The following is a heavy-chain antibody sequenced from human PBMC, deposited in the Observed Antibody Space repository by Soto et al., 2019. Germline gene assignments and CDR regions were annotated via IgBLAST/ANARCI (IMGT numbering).Heavy chain of an antibody. J-gene: IGHJ3*01. D-gene: IGHD2-21*02. CDR2: MNPRSGNR. V-gene: IGHV1-8*01. CDR3: VREPTVTDEKNDAFDF. Sequence: QVQLVQSGAELKQPGASVKVSCKTSGYTFSNYDINWVRQATGQGLEWMGWMNPRSGNRGYAQKFQGRVTMTRDTSINTASMELTRLTSDDTAVYSCVREPTVTDEKNDAFDFWGQGTMVTVSP. CDR1: GYTFSNYD.